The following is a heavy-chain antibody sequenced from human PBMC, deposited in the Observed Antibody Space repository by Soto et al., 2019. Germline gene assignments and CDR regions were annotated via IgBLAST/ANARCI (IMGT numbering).Heavy chain of an antibody. CDR3: ARESRRPGNWFDP. CDR2: IYYSGST. Sequence: PSETLSLTCTVSGGSISSGGYYRSWIRQHPGKGLEWIGYIYYSGSTYYNPSLKSRVTISVDTSKNQFSLKLSSVTAADTAVYYCARESRRPGNWFDPWGQGTLVTVSS. J-gene: IGHJ5*02. V-gene: IGHV4-31*03. CDR1: GGSISSGGYY.